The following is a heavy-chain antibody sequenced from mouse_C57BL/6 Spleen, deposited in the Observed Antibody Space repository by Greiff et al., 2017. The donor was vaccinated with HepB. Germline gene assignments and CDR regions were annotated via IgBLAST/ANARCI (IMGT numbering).Heavy chain of an antibody. CDR1: GYTFTSYW. V-gene: IGHV1-52*01. CDR3: AIGGTPAWFAY. D-gene: IGHD3-3*01. CDR2: IDPSDSET. J-gene: IGHJ3*01. Sequence: VQLQQSGAELVRPGSSVKLSCKASGYTFTSYWMHWVKQRPIQGLEWIGNIDPSDSETHYNQKFKDKATLTVDKSSSTAYMQLSSLTSEDSAVYYCAIGGTPAWFAYWGQGTLVTVSA.